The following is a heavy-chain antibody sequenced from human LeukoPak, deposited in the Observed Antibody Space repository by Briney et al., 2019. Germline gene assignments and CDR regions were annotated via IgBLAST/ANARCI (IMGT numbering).Heavy chain of an antibody. CDR2: ISSNGGST. V-gene: IGHV3-64*01. D-gene: IGHD3-10*01. J-gene: IGHJ4*02. CDR1: GFTFSSYA. Sequence: GGSLRLSCAASGFTFSSYAMHWVRQAPGKGLEYVSAISSNGGSTYYANSVKGRFTISRDNSKNTLYLQMGSLRAEDMAVYYCARGNTMVRGVLDYWGQGTLVTVSS. CDR3: ARGNTMVRGVLDY.